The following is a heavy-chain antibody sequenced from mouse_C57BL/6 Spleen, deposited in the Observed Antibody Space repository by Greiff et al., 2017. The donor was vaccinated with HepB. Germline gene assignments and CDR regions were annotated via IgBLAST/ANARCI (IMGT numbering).Heavy chain of an antibody. D-gene: IGHD1-1*01. Sequence: EVKLMESGGDLVKPGGSLKLSCAASGFTFSSYGMSWVRQTPDKRLEWVATISSGGSYTYYPDSVKGRFTISRDNAKNTLYLQMSSLKSEDTAMYYCARHYWYGSSYYAMDYWGQGTSVTVSS. V-gene: IGHV5-6*01. CDR1: GFTFSSYG. J-gene: IGHJ4*01. CDR2: ISSGGSYT. CDR3: ARHYWYGSSYYAMDY.